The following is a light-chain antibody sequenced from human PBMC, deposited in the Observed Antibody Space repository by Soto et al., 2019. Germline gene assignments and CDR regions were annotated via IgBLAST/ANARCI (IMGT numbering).Light chain of an antibody. V-gene: IGKV3-20*01. CDR2: GAS. CDR3: QQYGNSPL. CDR1: QSVSRSY. Sequence: EIVLTQSPGTLSLSPGERATLSCRASQSVSRSYLAWYQQQIGQAPRLLIYGASSRATGIPDRFSGSGSGTDFTLTISRLEPDDFAGYYCQQYGNSPLFGQGTKLEIK. J-gene: IGKJ2*01.